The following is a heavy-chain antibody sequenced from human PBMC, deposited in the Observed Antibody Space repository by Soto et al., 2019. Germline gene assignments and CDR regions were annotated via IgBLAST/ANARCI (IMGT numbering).Heavy chain of an antibody. CDR3: PRFGTLYNWNALSYGMAV. V-gene: IGHV3-21*01. Sequence: GGSLRLSCAASGFTFSSYSMNWVRQAPGKGLEWVSSISSSSSYIYYADSVKGRFTISRDNAKNSLYLQMNSLRAEDTPVYYFPRFGTLYNWNALSYGMAVWAQGPPVPSP. CDR2: ISSSSSYI. D-gene: IGHD1-20*01. J-gene: IGHJ6*02. CDR1: GFTFSSYS.